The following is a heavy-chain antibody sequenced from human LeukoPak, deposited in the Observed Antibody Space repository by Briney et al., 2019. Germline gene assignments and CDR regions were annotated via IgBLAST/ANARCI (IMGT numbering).Heavy chain of an antibody. V-gene: IGHV1-69*05. CDR3: ARIYSGSYLDY. J-gene: IGHJ4*02. CDR1: GGTFSSYA. D-gene: IGHD1-26*01. Sequence: ASVKVSCKASGGTFSSYAISWVRQAPGQGLEWMGGIIPIFGTANYAQKFQGRVTMTTDTSTSTAYMELRSLRSDDTAVYYCARIYSGSYLDYWGQGTLVTVSS. CDR2: IIPIFGTA.